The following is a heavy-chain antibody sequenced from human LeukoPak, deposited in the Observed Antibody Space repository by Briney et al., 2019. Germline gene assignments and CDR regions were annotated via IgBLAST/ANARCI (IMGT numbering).Heavy chain of an antibody. CDR2: IYTTGLT. D-gene: IGHD3-22*01. Sequence: GGSLGLSLAAPGLTVNSYNLNWFRKAPGRGLEGVSVIYTTGLTYYKGSVKGRFTVSRDSSKNTLYLQMNSLRAEDTAVYYCARAAYDNSGYLTLWGQGTLVTVSS. V-gene: IGHV3-66*01. CDR3: ARAAYDNSGYLTL. CDR1: GLTVNSYN. J-gene: IGHJ4*02.